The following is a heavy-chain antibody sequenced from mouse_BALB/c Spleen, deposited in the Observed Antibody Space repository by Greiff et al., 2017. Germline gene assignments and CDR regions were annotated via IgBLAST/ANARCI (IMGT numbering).Heavy chain of an antibody. CDR1: GYSFTGYN. CDR2: IDPYYGGT. D-gene: IGHD1-1*01. J-gene: IGHJ4*01. V-gene: IGHV1-39*01. CDR3: ARDTTVRDYYAMDY. Sequence: VHVKQSGPELEKPGASVKISCKASGYSFTGYNMNWVKQSNGKSLEWIGNIDPYYGGTSYNQKFKGKATLTVDKSSSTAYMQLKSLTSEDSAVYYCARDTTVRDYYAMDYWGQGTSVTVSS.